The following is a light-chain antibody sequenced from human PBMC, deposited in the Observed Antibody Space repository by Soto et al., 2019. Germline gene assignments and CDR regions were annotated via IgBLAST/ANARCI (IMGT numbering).Light chain of an antibody. CDR2: DAS. CDR1: QSVSSY. Sequence: EIVLTQSPATLSLSPGERATLSCRASQSVSSYFAWYQQKPGQAPRLLIYDASNRATGIPARFSGSGSGTDFTLTISSLEPEDFAVYYCQQRSNWPVTFGQGIRVEIK. V-gene: IGKV3-11*01. J-gene: IGKJ1*01. CDR3: QQRSNWPVT.